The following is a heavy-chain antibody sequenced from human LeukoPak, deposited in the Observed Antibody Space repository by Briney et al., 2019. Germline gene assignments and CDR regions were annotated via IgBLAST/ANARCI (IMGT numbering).Heavy chain of an antibody. CDR2: ISSSSSYT. Sequence: SGGSLRLSCAASGFTFSDYYMGWIRQAPGKGLEWVSYISSSSSYTNYADSVKGRFTISRDNAKNSLYLQMNSLRAEDTAVYYCARGRFCSGGSCYSGIFLYWGQGTLVTVSS. J-gene: IGHJ4*02. CDR3: ARGRFCSGGSCYSGIFLY. CDR1: GFTFSDYY. D-gene: IGHD2-15*01. V-gene: IGHV3-11*06.